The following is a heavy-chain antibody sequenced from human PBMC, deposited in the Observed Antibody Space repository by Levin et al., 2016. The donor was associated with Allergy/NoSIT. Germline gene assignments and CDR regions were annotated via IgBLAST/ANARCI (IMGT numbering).Heavy chain of an antibody. Sequence: WIRQPPGKGLEWVSAISGSGGSTYYADSVKGRFTISRDNSKNTLYLQMNSLRAEDTAVYYCAKWPEEWFGEGYWGQGTLVTVSS. V-gene: IGHV3-23*01. D-gene: IGHD3-10*01. CDR3: AKWPEEWFGEGY. J-gene: IGHJ4*02. CDR2: ISGSGGST.